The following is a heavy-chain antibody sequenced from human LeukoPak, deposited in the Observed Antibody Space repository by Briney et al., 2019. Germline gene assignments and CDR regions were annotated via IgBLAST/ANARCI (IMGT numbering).Heavy chain of an antibody. V-gene: IGHV4-59*01. D-gene: IGHD6-19*01. Sequence: PSETLSLTCTVSGGSISGYYWSWLRQPPGKGLEWIGYIYYTGSINYNPSLKSRVTISVDTSKNQFSLRLSSVTAADTAVYYCARSIAVAGTFDYWGQGTQVTASS. CDR3: ARSIAVAGTFDY. CDR2: IYYTGSI. J-gene: IGHJ4*02. CDR1: GGSISGYY.